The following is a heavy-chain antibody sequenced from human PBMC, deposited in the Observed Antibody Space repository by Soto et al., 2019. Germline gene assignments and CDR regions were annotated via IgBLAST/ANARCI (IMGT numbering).Heavy chain of an antibody. CDR3: ARHRQYYILTGLRYYYYGMDV. D-gene: IGHD3-9*01. J-gene: IGHJ6*02. CDR2: IDPSDSYT. CDR1: GYSFTSYW. V-gene: IGHV5-10-1*01. Sequence: PGESLKISCKGSGYSFTSYWISWVRQMPGKGLEWMGRIDPSDSYTNYSPSFQGHVTISADKSISTAYLQWSSLKASDTAMYYCARHRQYYILTGLRYYYYGMDVWGQGTTVTVSS.